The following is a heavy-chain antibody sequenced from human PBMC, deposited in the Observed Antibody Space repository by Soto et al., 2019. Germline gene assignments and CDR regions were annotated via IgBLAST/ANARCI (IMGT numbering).Heavy chain of an antibody. Sequence: QGHLVQSGAEVKRPGASVRVSCESSGYMFTSYFIHWVRQAPGQGLEWVGVINPSDGTTTYAQKFQARITRTRDTSTTTVDMELSGLRSEGTAVYYGARDTDSSARPRAEFDDWGQGTLITVSS. CDR1: GYMFTSYF. D-gene: IGHD6-19*01. J-gene: IGHJ4*02. CDR3: ARDTDSSARPRAEFDD. CDR2: INPSDGTT. V-gene: IGHV1-46*01.